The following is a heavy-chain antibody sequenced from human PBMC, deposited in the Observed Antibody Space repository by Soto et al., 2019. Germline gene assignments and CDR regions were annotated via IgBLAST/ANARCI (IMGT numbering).Heavy chain of an antibody. D-gene: IGHD3-3*01. CDR3: AHRVLRTVFGLVTTTAIYFDF. CDR2: IYWDDDK. J-gene: IGHJ4*02. Sequence: QITLKESGPTVVKPTETLTLTCTFSGFSLTTSGVGVGWVRQSPGKAPEWLALIYWDDDKRYSTSLKSRLTITKDTSKIQVVLTMAIVDPADTATYYCAHRVLRTVFGLVTTTAIYFDFWGQGAPVVVSS. CDR1: GFSLTTSGVG. V-gene: IGHV2-5*02.